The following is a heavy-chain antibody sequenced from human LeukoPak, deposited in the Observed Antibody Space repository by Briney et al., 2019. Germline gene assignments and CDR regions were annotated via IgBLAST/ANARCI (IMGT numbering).Heavy chain of an antibody. CDR3: AKDRIFRAVAGTGNWFDP. CDR1: GFTFSSYS. V-gene: IGHV3-21*04. J-gene: IGHJ5*02. Sequence: PGGSLRLSCAASGFTFSSYSMNWVRQAPGKGLEWVSSISSSSSYIYYADSVKGRFTISRDNAKNSLYLQMNSLRAEDTALYYCAKDRIFRAVAGTGNWFDPWGQGTLVTVSS. D-gene: IGHD6-19*01. CDR2: ISSSSSYI.